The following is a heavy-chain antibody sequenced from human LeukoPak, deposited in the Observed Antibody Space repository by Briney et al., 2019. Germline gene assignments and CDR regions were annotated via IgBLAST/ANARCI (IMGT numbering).Heavy chain of an antibody. D-gene: IGHD5-24*01. Sequence: ETGGSLRLSCAASGFSFSTSWMNWVRQAPGKGLEWVSYISSSSSSIYYADSVKGRFTISRDNAKNSLYLQMNSLRADDTAVYYCARGRLGDGYNFGYWGQGTLVTVSS. CDR3: ARGRLGDGYNFGY. J-gene: IGHJ4*02. V-gene: IGHV3-48*01. CDR1: GFSFSTSW. CDR2: ISSSSSSI.